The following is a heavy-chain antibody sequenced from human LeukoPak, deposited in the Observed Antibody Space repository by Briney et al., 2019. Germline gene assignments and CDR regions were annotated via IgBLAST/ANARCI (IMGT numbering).Heavy chain of an antibody. V-gene: IGHV4-31*11. D-gene: IGHD1-26*01. CDR2: ISYSGSA. J-gene: IGHJ4*02. CDR3: ARGADFFDY. Sequence: SQTLSLTCAVSGGSISSADFYWSWIRQHPGKGLEWLGFISYSGSAYYNPSCKSRVSISIDTSKHQFSLTLNSVTAADTAVYYCARGADFFDYWGQGNLVTVS. CDR1: GGSISSADFY.